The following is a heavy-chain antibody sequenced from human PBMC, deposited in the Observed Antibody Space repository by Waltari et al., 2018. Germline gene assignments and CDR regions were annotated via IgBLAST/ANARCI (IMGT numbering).Heavy chain of an antibody. J-gene: IGHJ4*02. Sequence: QVQLQESGPGVVKPSATLSLTCTVSGGSISSYFWNWIRQPAGKGLEWMWRMYSGRSTNYNPSLKSRLTMSLDTSKNQFSLKLTSVTAADSAIYYCATMSSGGYDYGLDFWGQGTLVTVTS. V-gene: IGHV4-4*07. D-gene: IGHD5-18*01. CDR1: GGSISSYF. CDR2: MYSGRST. CDR3: ATMSSGGYDYGLDF.